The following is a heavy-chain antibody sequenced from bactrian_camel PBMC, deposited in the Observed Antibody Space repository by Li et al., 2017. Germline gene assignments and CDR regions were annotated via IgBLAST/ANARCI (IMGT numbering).Heavy chain of an antibody. CDR1: GYSYRRSC. Sequence: VQLVESGGGSVPAGGSLTLSCAASGYSYRRSCVGWFRQAPGKGNEGVATVYTSTGDTTYYADSVKGRVTISQDHAQNTLYLQMNNLKTEDTGLYRCAPAGHSYIDINCRAGLGQGTQVTVSS. D-gene: IGHD2*01. J-gene: IGHJ6*01. V-gene: IGHV3-2*01. CDR2: VYTSTGDT.